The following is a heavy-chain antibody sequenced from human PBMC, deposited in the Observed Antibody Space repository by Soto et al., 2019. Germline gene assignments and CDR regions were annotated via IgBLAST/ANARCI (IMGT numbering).Heavy chain of an antibody. V-gene: IGHV3-23*01. CDR2: ISATDGST. J-gene: IGHJ4*02. Sequence: GGSLRLSCAASGFTFSKYAMNWVRQAPGKGLEWVSSISATDGSTYYAESVKGRFTISRDNSKSTLYLQMNSLRAEDTAVYYCTKGHIVVVIAILALDYWGQGTLVTVSS. CDR3: TKGHIVVVIAILALDY. CDR1: GFTFSKYA. D-gene: IGHD2-21*01.